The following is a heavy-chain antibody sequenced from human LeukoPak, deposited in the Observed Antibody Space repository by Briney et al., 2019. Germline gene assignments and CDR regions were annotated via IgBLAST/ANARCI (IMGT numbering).Heavy chain of an antibody. V-gene: IGHV1-18*01. D-gene: IGHD6-13*01. CDR3: ARTPVRQQLVPDWFDP. CDR2: ISAYNGNT. CDR1: GYTFTSYG. J-gene: IGHJ5*02. Sequence: GSVKVSCKASGYTFTSYGISWVRQAPGQGLEWMGWISAYNGNTNYAQKLQGRVTMTTDTSTSTAYMELRSLRSDDTAVYYCARTPVRQQLVPDWFDPWGQGTLVTVSS.